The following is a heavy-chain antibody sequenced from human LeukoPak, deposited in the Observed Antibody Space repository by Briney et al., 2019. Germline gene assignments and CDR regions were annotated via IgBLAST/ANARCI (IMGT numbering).Heavy chain of an antibody. D-gene: IGHD2-15*01. Sequence: GGSLRLSCAASGFTFDDYAMHWVRQAPGKGLEWVSGISWNSGSIGYADSVKGRFTISRDNAKNSLYLQMNSLRAEDTALYYCAKGYCSGGSCYSRPFDYWGQGTLVTVSS. J-gene: IGHJ4*02. CDR1: GFTFDDYA. CDR3: AKGYCSGGSCYSRPFDY. CDR2: ISWNSGSI. V-gene: IGHV3-9*01.